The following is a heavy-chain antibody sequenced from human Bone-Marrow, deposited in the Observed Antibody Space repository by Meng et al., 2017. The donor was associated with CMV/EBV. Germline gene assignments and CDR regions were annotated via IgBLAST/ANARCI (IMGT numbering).Heavy chain of an antibody. J-gene: IGHJ6*02. CDR3: ARGAVPKGMDV. D-gene: IGHD6-19*01. Sequence: SETLSLTCAVYGGSFSGYYWSWIRQPPGKGLEWMGEINHSGSTNYNPSLKSRVTISVDTSKNQFSLKLSSVTAADTAVYYCARGAVPKGMDVWGQGTTVTVSS. CDR2: INHSGST. CDR1: GGSFSGYY. V-gene: IGHV4-34*01.